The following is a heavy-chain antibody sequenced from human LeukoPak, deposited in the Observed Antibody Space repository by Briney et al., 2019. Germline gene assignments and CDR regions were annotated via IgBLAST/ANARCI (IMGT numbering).Heavy chain of an antibody. CDR1: GSSFTNYW. CDR3: AGRTNMYNHLVDY. D-gene: IGHD1-14*01. Sequence: PGASLQISCQGSGSSFTNYWIAGVRQLPGRGREWRGIIYTGDANTRYSPSFQSEVTISADKTINTAFLQWRSLEAADTAMYYCAGRTNMYNHLVDYWGRGTLVTVSS. J-gene: IGHJ4*02. CDR2: IYTGDANT. V-gene: IGHV5-51*01.